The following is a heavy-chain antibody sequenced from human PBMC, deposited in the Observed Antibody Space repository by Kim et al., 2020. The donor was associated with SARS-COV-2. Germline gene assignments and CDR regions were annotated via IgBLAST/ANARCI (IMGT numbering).Heavy chain of an antibody. CDR3: ASLGGPGVLWFGELLY. CDR1: GFTFSSYA. CDR2: ISYDGSNK. J-gene: IGHJ4*01. D-gene: IGHD3-10*01. V-gene: IGHV3-30*04. Sequence: GGSLRLSCAASGFTFSSYAMHWVRQAPGKGLEWVAVISYDGSNKCYADSVKGRFTISRDNSKNTLYLQMNSLRAEDTAVYYCASLGGPGVLWFGELLYWG.